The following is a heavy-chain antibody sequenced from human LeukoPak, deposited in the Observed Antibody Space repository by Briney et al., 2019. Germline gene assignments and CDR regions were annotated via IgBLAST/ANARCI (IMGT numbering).Heavy chain of an antibody. CDR1: GYTFTSYG. CDR3: ARATYYYDSSGYYPDY. Sequence: GASVKVSCKASGYTFTSYGISWVRQAPGQGLEWMGWISAYNGNTNYAQKLQGRVTMTTDTSTSTAYMELRSLRSDDTAVYYCARATYYYDSSGYYPDYWGQGTLVTVSS. CDR2: ISAYNGNT. V-gene: IGHV1-18*01. D-gene: IGHD3-22*01. J-gene: IGHJ4*02.